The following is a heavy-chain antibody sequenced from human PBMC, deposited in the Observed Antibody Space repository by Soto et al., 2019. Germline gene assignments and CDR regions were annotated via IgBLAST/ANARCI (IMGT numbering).Heavy chain of an antibody. Sequence: GGSLRLSCSASGFTFSSYAMHWVRQAPGKGLEYVSAISSNGGSTYYADSVKGRFTISRDNSKNTLYLQMSSLRAEDTAVYYCVKETIVVVVAATPVCAFDIWGQGTMVTVS. CDR1: GFTFSSYA. CDR2: ISSNGGST. CDR3: VKETIVVVVAATPVCAFDI. V-gene: IGHV3-64D*08. J-gene: IGHJ3*02. D-gene: IGHD2-15*01.